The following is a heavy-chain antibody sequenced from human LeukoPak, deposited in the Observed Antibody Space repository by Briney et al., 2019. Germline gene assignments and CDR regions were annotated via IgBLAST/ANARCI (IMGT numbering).Heavy chain of an antibody. V-gene: IGHV3-23*01. J-gene: IGHJ5*02. CDR3: AKDRGGSYPNWFDP. Sequence: GGSLRLSCAVSGFTFSIYGMTWVRQAPGKGPEWVSAICGSGCGGTTYYADSVKGRFTVSRDNSKNTLYLQMNSLTAEDTAVYYCAKDRGGSYPNWFDPWGQGTLVTVSS. CDR1: GFTFSIYG. D-gene: IGHD1-26*01. CDR2: ICGSGCGGTT.